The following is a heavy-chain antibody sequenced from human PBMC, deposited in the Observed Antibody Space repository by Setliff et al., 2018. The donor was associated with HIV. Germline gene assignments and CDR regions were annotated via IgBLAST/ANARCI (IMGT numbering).Heavy chain of an antibody. CDR1: GYTFTSYA. V-gene: IGHV1-3*01. CDR3: AREGHYNFWSGYGYYYYHMDV. CDR2: INAGNGNT. Sequence: ASVKVSCKASGYTFTSYAMHWVRQAPGQRLEWMGWINAGNGNTKYSQKFQGRVTITRDTSASTAYMELSSLRSEDTAVYYCAREGHYNFWSGYGYYYYHMDVWGKGTTVTVSS. J-gene: IGHJ6*03. D-gene: IGHD3-3*01.